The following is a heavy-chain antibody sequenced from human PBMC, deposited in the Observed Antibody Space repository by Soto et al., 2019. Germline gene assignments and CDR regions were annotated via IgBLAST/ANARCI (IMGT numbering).Heavy chain of an antibody. Sequence: SETLSLTCTVSGGSMSSYYWTWIRQPAGKGLEWIGRVYSSGGTHYDPSLKSRVTISLDTSKNQFSLRLLSVTDADTAVYYCARGQRFSDWFDPWGQGTLVTVSS. D-gene: IGHD3-3*01. CDR1: GGSMSSYY. J-gene: IGHJ5*02. V-gene: IGHV4-4*07. CDR2: VYSSGGT. CDR3: ARGQRFSDWFDP.